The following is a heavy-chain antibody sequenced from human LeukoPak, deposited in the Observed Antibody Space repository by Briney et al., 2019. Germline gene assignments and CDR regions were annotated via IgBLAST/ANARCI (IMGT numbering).Heavy chain of an antibody. Sequence: ASVKVSCKASGGTFISYAISWVRQAPGQGLEWMGGIIPIFGTANYAQKFQGRVTITADESTSTAHMELSSLRSEDTAVYYCALEELRGAFDIWGQGTMVTVSS. J-gene: IGHJ3*02. CDR2: IIPIFGTA. CDR3: ALEELRGAFDI. CDR1: GGTFISYA. V-gene: IGHV1-69*01. D-gene: IGHD1-7*01.